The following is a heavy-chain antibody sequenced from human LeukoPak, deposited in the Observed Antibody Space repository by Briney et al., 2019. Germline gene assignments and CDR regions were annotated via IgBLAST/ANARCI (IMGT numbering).Heavy chain of an antibody. V-gene: IGHV1-8*02. D-gene: IGHD5-24*01. CDR1: GYTFTGYY. CDR2: MNPNSGKT. Sequence: ASVKVSCKASGYTFTGYYMHWVRQAPGQGLEWMGWMNPNSGKTGYAQKFQGRVTMTRNTSISTAYMELSSLRSDDTAVYYCARGDGYWDYWGQGTLVTVSS. CDR3: ARGDGYWDY. J-gene: IGHJ4*02.